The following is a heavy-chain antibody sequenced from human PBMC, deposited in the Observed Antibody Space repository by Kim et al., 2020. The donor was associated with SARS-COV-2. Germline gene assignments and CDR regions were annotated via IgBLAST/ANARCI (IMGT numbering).Heavy chain of an antibody. Sequence: GESLKISCKGSGYSFTSYWIGWVRQMPGKGLEWMGIIYPGDSDTRYSPSFQGQVTISADKSISTAYLQWSSLKASDTAMYYCARLDGSGSYFHPYRYFDYWGQGTLVTVSS. V-gene: IGHV5-51*01. D-gene: IGHD3-10*01. CDR3: ARLDGSGSYFHPYRYFDY. J-gene: IGHJ4*02. CDR2: IYPGDSDT. CDR1: GYSFTSYW.